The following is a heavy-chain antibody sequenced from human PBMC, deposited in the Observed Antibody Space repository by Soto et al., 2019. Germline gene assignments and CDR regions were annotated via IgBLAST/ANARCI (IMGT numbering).Heavy chain of an antibody. CDR2: IHSDGITT. Sequence: GGSLRLSCAASGFTFSTYWMHWVRQAPGKGLVWVSRIHSDGITTLYADSVTGRFTISRDDAKNTVFLQMNSLRAEDTAVYYCATGPTPAFAFWGRGTMVTVSS. V-gene: IGHV3-74*01. J-gene: IGHJ3*01. D-gene: IGHD1-1*01. CDR3: ATGPTPAFAF. CDR1: GFTFSTYW.